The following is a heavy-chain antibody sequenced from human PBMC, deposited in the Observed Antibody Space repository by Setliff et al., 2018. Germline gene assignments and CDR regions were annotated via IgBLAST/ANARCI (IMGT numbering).Heavy chain of an antibody. CDR2: ISSSSTI. Sequence: QPGGSLRLSCAASGFIFSFHSMNWVRQAPGKGLEWVSYISSSSTIYYADSVKGRFTISRDNAKNSLYLQMNSLRAEDTAVYYCARDHVYGSQYYYYYYGMDVWGQGTTVTVSS. CDR1: GFIFSFHS. D-gene: IGHD3-10*01. J-gene: IGHJ6*02. CDR3: ARDHVYGSQYYYYYYGMDV. V-gene: IGHV3-48*01.